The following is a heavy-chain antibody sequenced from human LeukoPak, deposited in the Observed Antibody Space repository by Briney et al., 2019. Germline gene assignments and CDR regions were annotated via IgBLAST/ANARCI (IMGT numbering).Heavy chain of an antibody. D-gene: IGHD3-10*01. CDR1: GFTLSSYE. Sequence: PGGSLRLSCAASGFTLSSYEMNWVRQAPGKGLEWVSYISSSGSTIYYADSVKGRFTISRDNAKNSLYLQMNSLRAEDTAVYYCARVFTNYGLFRGNWFDPWGQGTLVTVSS. V-gene: IGHV3-48*03. J-gene: IGHJ5*02. CDR3: ARVFTNYGLFRGNWFDP. CDR2: ISSSGSTI.